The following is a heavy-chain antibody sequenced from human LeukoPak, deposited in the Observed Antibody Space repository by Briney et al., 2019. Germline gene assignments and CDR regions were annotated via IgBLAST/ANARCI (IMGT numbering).Heavy chain of an antibody. CDR3: ARWGVSGYGMDV. CDR2: IYTSGST. J-gene: IGHJ6*02. CDR1: GGSISRSTYY. Sequence: SETLSLTCTVSGGSISRSTYYWSWIRQPAGKGLEWIGRIYTSGSTNYNPSLKSRVTMSVDTSKNQFSLKLSSVTAADTAVYYCARWGVSGYGMDVWGQGTTVTVSS. D-gene: IGHD3-3*01. V-gene: IGHV4-61*02.